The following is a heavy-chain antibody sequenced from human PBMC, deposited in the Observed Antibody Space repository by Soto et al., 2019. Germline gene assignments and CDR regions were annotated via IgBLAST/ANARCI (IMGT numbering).Heavy chain of an antibody. D-gene: IGHD3-3*01. Sequence: ASVNVSCKASGYSFTDYHIHWVRRAPGQGLEWMGWIKANSGGTNYAQKFQGRVTMTRDTSITTAYMELSSLTSDDTAVYYCARDRKYYDFWSGYYNYYYGMDVWGQGTTVTVSS. CDR1: GYSFTDYH. CDR3: ARDRKYYDFWSGYYNYYYGMDV. V-gene: IGHV1-2*02. CDR2: IKANSGGT. J-gene: IGHJ6*02.